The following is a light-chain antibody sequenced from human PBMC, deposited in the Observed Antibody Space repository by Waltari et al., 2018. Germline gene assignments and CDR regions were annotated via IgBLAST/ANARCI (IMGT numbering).Light chain of an antibody. Sequence: QSVLTQPPSASGTPGQRVSISCSGSGSTIGSNTVNWYHQLPGTAPKLLIYTNDQRPSGVPDRFSGSKSGTSASLAISGLQSEDEAEYHCAVWDDSLNGPLFAGGTKLTVL. J-gene: IGLJ2*01. V-gene: IGLV1-44*01. CDR3: AVWDDSLNGPL. CDR2: TND. CDR1: GSTIGSNT.